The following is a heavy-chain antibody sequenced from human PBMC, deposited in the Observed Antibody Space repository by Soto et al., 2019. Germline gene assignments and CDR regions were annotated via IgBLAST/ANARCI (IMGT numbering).Heavy chain of an antibody. D-gene: IGHD6-19*01. J-gene: IGHJ4*02. V-gene: IGHV1-3*05. CDR3: ARVSGWYFLDY. CDR2: INAGNGNT. CDR1: GYTFTSYA. Sequence: QVQLVQSGAEEKKPGASVKVSCKASGYTFTSYAMHWVRQAPGQRLEWMGWINAGNGNTKYSQKFQGRVTITRDTSASTVYMELSSLRSDATAVYYCARVSGWYFLDYWGQGTLVTVSS.